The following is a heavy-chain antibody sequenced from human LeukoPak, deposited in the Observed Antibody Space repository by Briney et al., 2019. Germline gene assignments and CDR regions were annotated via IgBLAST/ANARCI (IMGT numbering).Heavy chain of an antibody. D-gene: IGHD3-3*01. CDR3: ARVLDYMDV. CDR2: IYSGGST. Sequence: SGGSLRLSCAASGFTVSSNFMNWVRQAPGEGLEWVSVIYSGGSTYYADSVRGRFTISRDNSKNTLYLQMNSLRPEDTAVYYCARVLDYMDVWGKGTTVTVSS. V-gene: IGHV3-53*01. J-gene: IGHJ6*03. CDR1: GFTVSSNF.